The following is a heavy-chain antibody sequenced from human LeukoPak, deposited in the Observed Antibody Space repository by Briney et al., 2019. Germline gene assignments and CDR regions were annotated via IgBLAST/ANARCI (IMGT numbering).Heavy chain of an antibody. V-gene: IGHV4-59*01. Sequence: SETLSLTCTVSGGSISSYYWSWIRQPPGKGLEWIGYIYYSGSTNYNPSLKSRVTISVDTSKNQFSLKLSSVTAADTAVYYCARGYDIFYYWGQGTLVTVSS. CDR1: GGSISSYY. J-gene: IGHJ4*02. CDR2: IYYSGST. D-gene: IGHD3-9*01. CDR3: ARGYDIFYY.